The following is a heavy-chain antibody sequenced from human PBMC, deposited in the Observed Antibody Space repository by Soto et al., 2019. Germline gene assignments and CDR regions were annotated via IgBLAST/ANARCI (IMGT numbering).Heavy chain of an antibody. CDR3: ARDPFVFRLHSNYGWFDP. D-gene: IGHD4-4*01. V-gene: IGHV1-69*13. CDR2: IIPIFGTA. Sequence: SVTVSCTASGGTFSSYAISWVRQATGQGLEWMGGIIPIFGTANYAQKFQGRVTITADESTSTAYMELSSLRSEDTAVYYCARDPFVFRLHSNYGWFDPWGQGTLVTVSS. CDR1: GGTFSSYA. J-gene: IGHJ5*02.